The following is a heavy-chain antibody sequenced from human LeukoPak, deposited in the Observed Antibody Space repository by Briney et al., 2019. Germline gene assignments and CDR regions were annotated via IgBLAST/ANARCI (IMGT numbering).Heavy chain of an antibody. D-gene: IGHD6-13*01. Sequence: GGSLRLSCAASGFTFDDYAMHWVRQAPGKGLEWVSGISWNSGSIGYADSVKGRFTISRDNAKNSLYLQMNSLRAEDTALYYCAKDIGYSSSLFERWGQGTLVTVSS. CDR3: AKDIGYSSSLFER. CDR1: GFTFDDYA. CDR2: ISWNSGSI. V-gene: IGHV3-9*01. J-gene: IGHJ4*02.